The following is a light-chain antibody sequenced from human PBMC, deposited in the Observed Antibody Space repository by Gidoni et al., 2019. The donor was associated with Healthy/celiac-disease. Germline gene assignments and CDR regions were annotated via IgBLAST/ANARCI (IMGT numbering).Light chain of an antibody. CDR2: SAA. CDR1: QSIGSS. CDR3: HHSSRLPIT. Sequence: EIVLTQSPDFESVTPTEKVTITCRASQSIGSSLHWYQQQPDQSPKLLIKSAAQSFSGVPSMFSGSGSGTYFAVTINLLEAEVAATYYCHHSSRLPITVXQXTRLEIK. V-gene: IGKV6-21*01. J-gene: IGKJ5*01.